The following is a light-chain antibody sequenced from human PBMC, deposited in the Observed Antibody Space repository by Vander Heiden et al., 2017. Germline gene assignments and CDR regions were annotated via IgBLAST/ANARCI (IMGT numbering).Light chain of an antibody. Sequence: SYELTQPPSVSVSPGQTARITCSGDALPKQYAYWYQQKPGQAPVLVIYKDSERPSGIPERFSSSSSGTTVTLTISGVQAEDEADYYCQSADSSGTWVFGGGTKLTGL. J-gene: IGLJ3*02. CDR1: ALPKQY. CDR3: QSADSSGTWV. V-gene: IGLV3-25*03. CDR2: KDS.